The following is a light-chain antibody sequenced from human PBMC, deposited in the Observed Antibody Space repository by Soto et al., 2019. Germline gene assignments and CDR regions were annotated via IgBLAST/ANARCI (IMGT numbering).Light chain of an antibody. Sequence: EIVLTQSPGTLSLSPGERATLSCRASRSISSTYLAWYQQTPGQAPRLLIYGASSRATGIPDRFSGSGSGTDFTLTISSLEPEDFAVYYCQQYGGSPPYTFGQGTKLEIK. J-gene: IGKJ2*01. V-gene: IGKV3-20*01. CDR1: RSISSTY. CDR3: QQYGGSPPYT. CDR2: GAS.